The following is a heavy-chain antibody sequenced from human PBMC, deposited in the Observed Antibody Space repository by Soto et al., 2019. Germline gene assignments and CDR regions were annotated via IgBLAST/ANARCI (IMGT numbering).Heavy chain of an antibody. Sequence: ASVTVSCKASGYTFTSYAMHWVRQAPGQRLEWMGWINAGNGNTKYSQKFQGRVTITRDTSASTAYMELSSLRSEDTAVYYCARSHPRGGYELYYYYGMDVWGQGTTVTVSS. CDR3: ARSHPRGGYELYYYYGMDV. V-gene: IGHV1-3*01. CDR1: GYTFTSYA. D-gene: IGHD5-12*01. J-gene: IGHJ6*02. CDR2: INAGNGNT.